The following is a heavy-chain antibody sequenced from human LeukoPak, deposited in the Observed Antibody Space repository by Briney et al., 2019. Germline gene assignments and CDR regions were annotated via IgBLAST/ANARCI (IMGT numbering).Heavy chain of an antibody. J-gene: IGHJ5*02. CDR2: IYTSGST. D-gene: IGHD4-17*01. V-gene: IGHV4-4*07. Sequence: SETLSLTCTVSGGSINIYYWSWIRQPAGKGLEWIGRIYTSGSTNYNPSLKSRVTMSVDTSKNQFSLKLSSVTAADTAVYYCARGPLTVTRGFDPWGQGTLVTVSS. CDR3: ARGPLTVTRGFDP. CDR1: GGSINIYY.